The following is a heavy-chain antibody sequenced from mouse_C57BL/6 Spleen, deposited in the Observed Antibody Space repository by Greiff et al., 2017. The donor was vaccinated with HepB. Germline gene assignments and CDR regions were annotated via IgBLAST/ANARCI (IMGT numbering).Heavy chain of an antibody. V-gene: IGHV5-9*01. Sequence: DVHLVESGGGLVKPGGSLKLSCAASGFTFSSYTMSWVRQTPEKRLEWVATISGGGGNTYYPDSVKGRFTISRDNAKNTLYLQMSSLRSEDTALYYCARHTYYYAMDYWGQGTSVTVSS. D-gene: IGHD5-1*01. J-gene: IGHJ4*01. CDR2: ISGGGGNT. CDR3: ARHTYYYAMDY. CDR1: GFTFSSYT.